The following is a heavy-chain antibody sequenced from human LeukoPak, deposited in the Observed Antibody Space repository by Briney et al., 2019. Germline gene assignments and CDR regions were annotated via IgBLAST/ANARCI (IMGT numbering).Heavy chain of an antibody. V-gene: IGHV1-2*06. Sequence: VASVPVSCLPSGYSFTGYYMHWVRQAPGQGLGWMGRINPNSGGTHYAQNLQGRINKTRDTAPSPAYMELSRLRSDDTAVYYCARRYCSGGSCYLFDYWGEGTLVTVSS. CDR2: INPNSGGT. D-gene: IGHD2-15*01. CDR3: ARRYCSGGSCYLFDY. J-gene: IGHJ4*02. CDR1: GYSFTGYY.